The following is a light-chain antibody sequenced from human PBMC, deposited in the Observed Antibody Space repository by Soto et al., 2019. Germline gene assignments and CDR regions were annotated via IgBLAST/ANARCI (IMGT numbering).Light chain of an antibody. CDR3: QQYNTYSRT. CDR1: QSISSR. V-gene: IGKV1-5*01. CDR2: GAS. J-gene: IGKJ1*01. Sequence: DIQMTQSPSTLSASVGDRVTITCRASQSISSRLAWYQQKPGKAPNLLIYGASSLESGVPSRFSGSGSCTEFTLSISSLQPDDFATYYCQQYNTYSRTFGQGTKVEIK.